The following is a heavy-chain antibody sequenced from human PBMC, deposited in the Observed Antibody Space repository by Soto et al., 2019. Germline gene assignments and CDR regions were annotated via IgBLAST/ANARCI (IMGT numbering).Heavy chain of an antibody. CDR3: ERALTTVNLFDP. V-gene: IGHV4-31*03. CDR2: IYYSGST. D-gene: IGHD4-17*01. CDR1: GGSISSGGYY. Sequence: QVQLQESGPGLVKPSQTLSLTCTVSGGSISSGGYYWSWIRQHPGKGLEWIGYIYYSGSTHYNPSLTSRVTISVDTSKNQFSLKLSSVTAADTAVYYCERALTTVNLFDPWGQGTLVTVSS. J-gene: IGHJ5*02.